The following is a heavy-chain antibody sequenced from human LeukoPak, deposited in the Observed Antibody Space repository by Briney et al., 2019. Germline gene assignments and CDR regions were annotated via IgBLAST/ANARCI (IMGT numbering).Heavy chain of an antibody. CDR1: GGSISSSSYY. CDR3: ARSPPIYDFWSGYYRRRNTYYFDY. CDR2: INHSGST. V-gene: IGHV4-39*07. J-gene: IGHJ4*02. Sequence: SETLSLTCTVSGGSISSSSYYWSWIRQPPGKGLEWIGEINHSGSTNYNPSLKSRVTISVDTSKNQFSLKLSSVTAADTAVYYCARSPPIYDFWSGYYRRRNTYYFDYWGQGTLVTVSS. D-gene: IGHD3-3*01.